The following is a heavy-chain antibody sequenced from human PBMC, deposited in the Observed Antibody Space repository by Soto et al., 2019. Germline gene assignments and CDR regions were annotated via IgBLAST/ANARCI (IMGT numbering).Heavy chain of an antibody. CDR1: GGSIRSGGHY. V-gene: IGHV4-31*03. J-gene: IGHJ6*02. CDR3: ARDRLMATAGTARHYFGLDV. CDR2: IYYSGNT. D-gene: IGHD5-18*01. Sequence: SSETLSLTCTVSGGSIRSGGHYWSWVRQNPRRGLEWIGNIYYSGNTYYNPSLKSRLTISVDTSKNQFSLNLSSVTAADTAVYYCARDRLMATAGTARHYFGLDVWGQGTTVTVSS.